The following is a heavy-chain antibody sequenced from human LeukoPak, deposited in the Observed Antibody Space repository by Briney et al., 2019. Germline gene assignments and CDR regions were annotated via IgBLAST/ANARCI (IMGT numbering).Heavy chain of an antibody. CDR2: IYSGGST. Sequence: PGGSLRLSCAAPGFIFSSYNINWVRQAPGKGLEWVSVIYSGGSTYYADSVKGRFTISRDNSKNTLYLQMNSLRAKDTAVYYCAGSKSQIVLMVYGGLDYWGQGTLVTVSS. D-gene: IGHD2-8*01. CDR3: AGSKSQIVLMVYGGLDY. CDR1: GFIFSSYN. V-gene: IGHV3-53*01. J-gene: IGHJ4*02.